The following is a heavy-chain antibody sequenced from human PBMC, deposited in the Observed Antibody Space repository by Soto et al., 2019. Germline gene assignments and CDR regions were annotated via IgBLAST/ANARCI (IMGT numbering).Heavy chain of an antibody. CDR3: ARPYYYYYYMDV. V-gene: IGHV3-11*03. Sequence: PGGSLRLSCAASGFIFSDYYMSWIRQAPGKGLEWVSYISSSSDYTNYADSVKGRFTISRDSAKNSLYLQMNSLRAEDAAVYYCARPYYYYYYMDVWGQGTTVTVSS. CDR1: GFIFSDYY. CDR2: ISSSSDYT. J-gene: IGHJ6*02.